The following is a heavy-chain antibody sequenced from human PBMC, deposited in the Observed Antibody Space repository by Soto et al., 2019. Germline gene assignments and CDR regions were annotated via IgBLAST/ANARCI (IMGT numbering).Heavy chain of an antibody. V-gene: IGHV4-59*01. J-gene: IGHJ5*02. Sequence: PSETLSLTCTVSGGSISSYYWSWIRQPPGKGLEWIGYIYYSGSTNYNPSLKSRVTISVDTSKNQFSLKLSSVTAADTAVYYCARVPGYCTNGVCFPEDNGFDLWGQGTLVNVS. D-gene: IGHD2-8*01. CDR1: GGSISSYY. CDR3: ARVPGYCTNGVCFPEDNGFDL. CDR2: IYYSGST.